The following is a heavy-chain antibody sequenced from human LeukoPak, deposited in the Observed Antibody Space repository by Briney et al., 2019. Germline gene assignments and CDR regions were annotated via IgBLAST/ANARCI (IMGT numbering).Heavy chain of an antibody. J-gene: IGHJ6*02. CDR1: GGSFSGYY. CDR3: ARDPSGYGMDV. Sequence: PSETLSLTCAVYGGSFSGYYWSWIRQPPGKGMEWIGEINHSGSTNYNPSLKSRVTISVDTSKNQFSLKLSSVTAADTAVYYCARDPSGYGMDVWGQGTTVTVSS. CDR2: INHSGST. D-gene: IGHD2-15*01. V-gene: IGHV4-34*01.